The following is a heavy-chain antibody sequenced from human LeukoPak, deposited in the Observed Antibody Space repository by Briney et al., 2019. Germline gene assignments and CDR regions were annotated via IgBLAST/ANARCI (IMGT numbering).Heavy chain of an antibody. CDR2: IYSGGST. V-gene: IGHV3-66*01. J-gene: IGHJ6*02. D-gene: IGHD5-24*01. CDR1: GFTVSSNY. CDR3: ASRDKGYYYGMDV. Sequence: PGGSLRLSCAASGFTVSSNYMSWVHQAPGKGLEWVSLIYSGGSTYYADSVKGRFTISRDNSKNTLYLQMNSLRAEDTAVYYCASRDKGYYYGMDVWGQGTTVTVSS.